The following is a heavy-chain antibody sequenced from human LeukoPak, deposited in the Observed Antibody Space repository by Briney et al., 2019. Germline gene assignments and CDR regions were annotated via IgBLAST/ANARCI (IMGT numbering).Heavy chain of an antibody. J-gene: IGHJ4*02. D-gene: IGHD6-6*01. CDR1: GYTFTGYY. CDR3: ARLGGAARNFDF. Sequence: ASVTVSCKASGYTFTGYYLHWVRQAPGQGLEWMGWINPNSGGTNYAQKFQGRVTMTRDTSISTAYMELSRLRSDDTAVYYCARLGGAARNFDFWGQGTLVTVSS. V-gene: IGHV1-2*02. CDR2: INPNSGGT.